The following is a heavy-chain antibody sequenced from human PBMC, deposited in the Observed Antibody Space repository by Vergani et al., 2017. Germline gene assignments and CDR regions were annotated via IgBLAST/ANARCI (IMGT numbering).Heavy chain of an antibody. D-gene: IGHD2-2*01. CDR3: ARDSPLVXPAAIFYYYYGMDV. Sequence: EVQLVESGGGLVQPGGSLRLSCAASGFTFSSYEMNWVRQAPGKGLEWVSYISSSGSTIYYADSVKCRFTISRDNAKKSLYLQMNSLRAEDTAVYYCARDSPLVXPAAIFYYYYGMDVWGQGTTVTVSS. CDR1: GFTFSSYE. CDR2: ISSSGSTI. J-gene: IGHJ6*02. V-gene: IGHV3-48*03.